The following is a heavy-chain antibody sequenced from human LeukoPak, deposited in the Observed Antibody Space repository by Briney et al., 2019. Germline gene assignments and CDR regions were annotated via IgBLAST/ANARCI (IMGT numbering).Heavy chain of an antibody. Sequence: PSETLSLTCGVSAYSISSGYYWGWIRQPPGKGLEWIGAINHSGSTNYNPSLKSRVTISVDTSKNQFSLKLSSVTAADTAVYYCARVVGSRRWYLDHWGRGTLVTVSS. CDR3: ARVVGSRRWYLDH. J-gene: IGHJ2*01. CDR2: INHSGST. CDR1: AYSISSGYY. V-gene: IGHV4-38-2*01. D-gene: IGHD2-21*01.